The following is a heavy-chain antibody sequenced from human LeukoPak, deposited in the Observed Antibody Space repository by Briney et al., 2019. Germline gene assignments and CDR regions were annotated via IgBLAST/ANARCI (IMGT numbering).Heavy chain of an antibody. Sequence: KASETLSLTCTVSVDSISSYYWSWIRQSPGKGREWIGYIYYSGSTYYNPSFTSRVTISVDTSKSQFSLRLTSVTAADTAVYYCARHGSRAVAGYFDYWGQGTLVTVSS. D-gene: IGHD6-19*01. V-gene: IGHV4-59*08. J-gene: IGHJ4*02. CDR1: VDSISSYY. CDR3: ARHGSRAVAGYFDY. CDR2: IYYSGST.